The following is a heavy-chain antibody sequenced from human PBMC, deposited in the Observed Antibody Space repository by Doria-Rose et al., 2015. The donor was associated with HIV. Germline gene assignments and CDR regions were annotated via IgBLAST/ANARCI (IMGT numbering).Heavy chain of an antibody. CDR1: GFTFSSYA. D-gene: IGHD3-22*01. J-gene: IGHJ4*02. CDR3: AKDGEFSYYYDSNGYYFDY. V-gene: IGHV3-30*18. Sequence: QVQLVQSGGGVVQPGRSLRLSCAASGFTFSSYAMHWVRQAPGKGLEWVAAISYDGRNKYYVDSVKGRFTISRVNSKNTLYLQMNSLRAEDTAVYYCAKDGEFSYYYDSNGYYFDYWGQGTLVTVSS. CDR2: ISYDGRNK.